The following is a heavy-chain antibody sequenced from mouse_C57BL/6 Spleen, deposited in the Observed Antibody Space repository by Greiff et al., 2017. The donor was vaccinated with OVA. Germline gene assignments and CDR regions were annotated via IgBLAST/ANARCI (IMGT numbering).Heavy chain of an antibody. V-gene: IGHV1-53*01. CDR3: ARSSITTVVASFDY. CDR1: GYTFTSYW. Sequence: QVQLQQPGTELVKPGASVKLSCKASGYTFTSYWMHWVKQRPGQGLEWIGNINPSNGGTNYNEKFKSKATLTVDKSSSTAYMQLSSLTSEDSAVYFCARSSITTVVASFDYWGQGTTLTVSS. D-gene: IGHD1-1*01. J-gene: IGHJ2*01. CDR2: INPSNGGT.